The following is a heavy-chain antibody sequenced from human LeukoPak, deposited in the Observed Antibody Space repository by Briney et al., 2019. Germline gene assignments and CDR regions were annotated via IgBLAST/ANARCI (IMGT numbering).Heavy chain of an antibody. J-gene: IGHJ6*03. CDR1: GYTFTSYA. CDR2: INTNTGNP. D-gene: IGHD5-24*01. CDR3: ASRRDGYNSAPPSQKNYYYYMDV. Sequence: ASVKVSCNASGYTFTSYAMNWVRQAPGQGLEWMGWINTNTGNPTYAQGFTGRFVFSLDTSVSTAYLQISSLKAEDTAVYYCASRRDGYNSAPPSQKNYYYYMDVWGKGTTVTVSS. V-gene: IGHV7-4-1*02.